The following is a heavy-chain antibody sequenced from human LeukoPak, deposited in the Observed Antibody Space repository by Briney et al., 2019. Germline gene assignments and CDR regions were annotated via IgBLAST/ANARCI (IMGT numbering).Heavy chain of an antibody. CDR1: GFTFSSYG. V-gene: IGHV3-30*02. CDR3: AKLIAAAHYFDY. Sequence: GGSLRLSCAESGFTFSSYGMHWFRQAPGKGLEWVAFIRYDGSNKYYADSVKGRFTISRDNSKNTLYLQMSSLRAEDTAVYYCAKLIAAAHYFDYWGQGTLVTVSS. J-gene: IGHJ4*02. D-gene: IGHD6-13*01. CDR2: IRYDGSNK.